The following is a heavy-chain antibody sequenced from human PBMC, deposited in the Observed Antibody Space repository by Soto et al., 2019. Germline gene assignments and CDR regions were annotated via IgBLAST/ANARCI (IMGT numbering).Heavy chain of an antibody. D-gene: IGHD5-18*01. CDR2: ISGSGGNT. V-gene: IGHV3-23*01. J-gene: IGHJ6*02. CDR3: ANRDTSMVTRYYYGMDV. CDR1: GFTFSSYA. Sequence: SLRLSCAASGFTFSSYAMSWVRQAPGKGLEWVSAISGSGGNTYYADSVKGRFTISRDNSKNTLYLQMNSLRAEDTAVYYCANRDTSMVTRYYYGMDVWGQGTTVTVSS.